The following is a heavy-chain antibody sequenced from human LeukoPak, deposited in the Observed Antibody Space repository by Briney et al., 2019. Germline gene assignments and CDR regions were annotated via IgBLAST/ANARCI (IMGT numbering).Heavy chain of an antibody. CDR3: ARVVAAAGNNWFDP. Sequence: SETLSLTCAVSGDSISSGGYSWSWIRQTPGKGLEWIAYIHDRGSTYNNPSLKSRLSISIDTSKNHFSLKLNSVTAADTAVYYCARVVAAAGNNWFDPWGQGTLVTVSS. J-gene: IGHJ5*02. CDR2: IHDRGST. CDR1: GDSISSGGYS. D-gene: IGHD6-13*01. V-gene: IGHV4-30-4*07.